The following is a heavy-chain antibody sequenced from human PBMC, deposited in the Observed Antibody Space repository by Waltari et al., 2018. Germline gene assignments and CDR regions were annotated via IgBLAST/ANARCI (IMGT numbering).Heavy chain of an antibody. CDR3: ARGGEEIVVVPAALTWFDP. V-gene: IGHV4-4*07. D-gene: IGHD2-2*01. J-gene: IGHJ5*02. CDR1: GGSISSYY. Sequence: QVQLQESGPGLVKPSETLSLTCTVSGGSISSYYWSWIRQPAGKGLEWIGRIYTSGSTNYNPSLKSRVTMSVDTSKNQFYLKLSSVTAADTAVYYCARGGEEIVVVPAALTWFDPWGQGTLVTVSS. CDR2: IYTSGST.